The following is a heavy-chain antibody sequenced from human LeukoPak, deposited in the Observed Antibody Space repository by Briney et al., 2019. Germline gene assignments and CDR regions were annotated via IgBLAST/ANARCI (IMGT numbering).Heavy chain of an antibody. CDR2: IYSGGST. J-gene: IGHJ4*02. Sequence: GGSLRLSCAASGFTVSSNYMSWVRQAPGKGLEWVSVIYSGGSTYYADSVKGRFTISRDNSKNSLYLQMNSLRTEATALYYCAKDLDPGVGAQFDYWGQGTLVTVSS. CDR1: GFTVSSNY. CDR3: AKDLDPGVGAQFDY. V-gene: IGHV3-53*05. D-gene: IGHD1-26*01.